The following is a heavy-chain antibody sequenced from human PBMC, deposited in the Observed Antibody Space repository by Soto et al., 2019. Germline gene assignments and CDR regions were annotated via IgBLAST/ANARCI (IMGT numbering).Heavy chain of an antibody. J-gene: IGHJ6*02. V-gene: IGHV1-69*13. D-gene: IGHD6-13*01. Sequence: SVKVSCKASGGTFSSYAISWVRQAPGQGLEWMGGIIPIFGTANYAQKFQGRVTITAGESTSTAYMELSSLRSEDTAVYYCARAGRSSWYGGPYYYYGMDVWGQGTMVTVSS. CDR2: IIPIFGTA. CDR1: GGTFSSYA. CDR3: ARAGRSSWYGGPYYYYGMDV.